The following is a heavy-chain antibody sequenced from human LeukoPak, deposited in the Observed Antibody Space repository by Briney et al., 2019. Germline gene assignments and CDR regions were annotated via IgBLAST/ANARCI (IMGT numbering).Heavy chain of an antibody. Sequence: SETLSLTCTVSGGSISSSSYYWGWIRQPPGKGLEWIRSIYYSGSTYYNPSLKSRVTISVDTSKNQFSLKLSSVTAADTAVYYCARATMVRGVTTVNWFDPWGQGTLVTVSS. CDR1: GGSISSSSYY. V-gene: IGHV4-39*01. CDR3: ARATMVRGVTTVNWFDP. J-gene: IGHJ5*02. CDR2: IYYSGST. D-gene: IGHD3-10*01.